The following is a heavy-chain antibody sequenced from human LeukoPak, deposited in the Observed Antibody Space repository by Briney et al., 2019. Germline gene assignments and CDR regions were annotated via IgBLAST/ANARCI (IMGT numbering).Heavy chain of an antibody. J-gene: IGHJ5*02. CDR2: ISHSGST. Sequence: PSETLSLTCTVSGGSISSYYWGWLRQPPGKGGEWIGSISHSGSTYYKPSLKSRVTISVDKSKKQFSLKQRSVTAADTAVYYCARLTSRLGWFDPWGQGTLVTVSS. D-gene: IGHD1-14*01. V-gene: IGHV4-38-2*02. CDR3: ARLTSRLGWFDP. CDR1: GGSISSYY.